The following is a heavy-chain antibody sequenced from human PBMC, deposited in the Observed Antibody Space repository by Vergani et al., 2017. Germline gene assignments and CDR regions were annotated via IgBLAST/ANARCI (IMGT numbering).Heavy chain of an antibody. CDR2: IKQDGSEK. Sequence: EVQLVESGGGLVQPGGSLRLSCAASGFTFSSYWMSWVRQAPGKGLEWVANIKQDGSEKYYVDSVKGRFTISRDNAKNSLYLQMNSLRAEDTAVYYCAKDSSRLRPHYYYYYGMDVWGQGTTVTVSS. V-gene: IGHV3-7*03. CDR1: GFTFSSYW. J-gene: IGHJ6*02. D-gene: IGHD6-6*01. CDR3: AKDSSRLRPHYYYYYGMDV.